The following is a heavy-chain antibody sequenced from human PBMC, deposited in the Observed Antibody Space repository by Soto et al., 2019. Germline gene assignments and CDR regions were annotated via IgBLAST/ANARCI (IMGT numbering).Heavy chain of an antibody. CDR3: AREWAAAGSPYYYYYGMDV. V-gene: IGHV3-30-3*01. J-gene: IGHJ6*02. D-gene: IGHD6-13*01. Sequence: GGSLRLSCAASGFTFSSYAMHWVRQAPGKGLEWVAVISYDESNKYYADSVKGRFTISSDNSKITLYLLMNSLIAEDTAVYYCAREWAAAGSPYYYYYGMDVWAKGPRSPS. CDR1: GFTFSSYA. CDR2: ISYDESNK.